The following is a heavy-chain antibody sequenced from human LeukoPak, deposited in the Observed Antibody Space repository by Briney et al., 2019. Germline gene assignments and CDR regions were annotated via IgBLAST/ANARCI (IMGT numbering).Heavy chain of an antibody. CDR2: INHSGST. D-gene: IGHD2-21*02. CDR1: GGSFSGYY. V-gene: IGHV4-34*01. J-gene: IGHJ1*01. Sequence: SETLYLTCAVYGGSFSGYYWSWIRQPPGKGLEWIGEINHSGSTNYNPSLKSRVTISVDTSKNQFSLKLSSVTAADTAVYYCAIVGVTAGKEYFQHCGQGTLVTVSS. CDR3: AIVGVTAGKEYFQH.